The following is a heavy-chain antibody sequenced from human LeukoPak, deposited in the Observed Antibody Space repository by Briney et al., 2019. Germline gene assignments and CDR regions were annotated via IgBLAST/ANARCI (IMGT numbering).Heavy chain of an antibody. J-gene: IGHJ3*02. CDR3: AREAAVPAAIPGDGGLDAFDI. D-gene: IGHD2-2*02. V-gene: IGHV1-69*13. Sequence: ASVKVSCKASGGTFSSYAISWVRQAPGQGLEWMGGIIPIFGTANYAQKFQGRVTITADESTSTAYMELSSLRSEDTAVYYCAREAAVPAAIPGDGGLDAFDIWGQGTMVTVSS. CDR1: GGTFSSYA. CDR2: IIPIFGTA.